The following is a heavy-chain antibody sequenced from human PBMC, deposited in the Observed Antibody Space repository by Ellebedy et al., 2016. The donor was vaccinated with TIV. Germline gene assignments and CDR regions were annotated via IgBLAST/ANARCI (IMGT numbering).Heavy chain of an antibody. J-gene: IGHJ4*02. CDR3: ALSRVFFDS. CDR2: IRYDGSNK. V-gene: IGHV3-30*02. CDR1: GFTFSAYG. D-gene: IGHD2/OR15-2a*01. Sequence: PGGSLRLSCAASGFTFSAYGMHWVRQAPGKGLEWVTYIRYDGSNKYYADSVKGRFTISRDNSKNTLFLEMNSLRAENTAIYYCALSRVFFDSWGQGTLVTVSS.